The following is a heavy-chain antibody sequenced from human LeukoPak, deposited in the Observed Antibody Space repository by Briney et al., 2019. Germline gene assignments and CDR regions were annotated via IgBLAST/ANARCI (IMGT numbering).Heavy chain of an antibody. CDR3: AKDIGGYYYEAFDI. Sequence: GGSLRLSCAASGFTFSSYAMSWVRQAPGKGLEWVSAISGSGGSTYYADSVKGRFTISRDNSKNSLYLQMNSLRTEDTALYYCAKDIGGYYYEAFDIWGQGTMVTVSS. J-gene: IGHJ3*02. V-gene: IGHV3-23*01. CDR2: ISGSGGST. CDR1: GFTFSSYA. D-gene: IGHD3-22*01.